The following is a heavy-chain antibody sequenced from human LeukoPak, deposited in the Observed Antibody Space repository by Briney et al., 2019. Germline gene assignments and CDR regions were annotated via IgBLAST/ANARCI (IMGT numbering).Heavy chain of an antibody. CDR3: AKDLLGGGDYLFDY. CDR2: ISGSGGST. Sequence: GGSLRLSCAASGFTFSSYAMSWVRQVPGKGLEWVSAISGSGGSTYYADSVKGRFTISRDNSKNTLYLQMNSLRAEDTAVYYCAKDLLGGGDYLFDYWGQGTLVTVSS. V-gene: IGHV3-23*01. D-gene: IGHD2-21*02. CDR1: GFTFSSYA. J-gene: IGHJ4*02.